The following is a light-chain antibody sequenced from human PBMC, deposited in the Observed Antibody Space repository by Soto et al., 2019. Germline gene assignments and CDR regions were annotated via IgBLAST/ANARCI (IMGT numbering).Light chain of an antibody. CDR3: HQYNTTPYT. CDR2: WAS. CDR1: QSVLYSSKNKNY. V-gene: IGKV4-1*01. Sequence: DIVMTQSPDSLAVSLGERATINCKSTQSVLYSSKNKNYLAWYQQKPGQPPKLLIYWASTRDSGVPDRFSGSGSRTDFTLTISSLQAEDVAVYYCHQYNTTPYTFGQGTKLEIK. J-gene: IGKJ2*01.